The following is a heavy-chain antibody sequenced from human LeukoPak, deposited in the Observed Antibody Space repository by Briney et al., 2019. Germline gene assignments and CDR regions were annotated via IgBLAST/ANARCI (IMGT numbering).Heavy chain of an antibody. D-gene: IGHD2-2*01. CDR2: ISGSDGST. CDR1: GFTFSSYA. CDR3: APQGIGSDTSCSDTAS. Sequence: GGSLRLSCAASGFTFSSYAMSWVRLAPGKGLEWVSTISGSDGSTYYADSLKGRFTISRDNSKNTLYLQMNSLRAEDTAVYYCAPQGIGSDTSCSDTASWGRGPLVTVPS. J-gene: IGHJ5*02. V-gene: IGHV3-23*01.